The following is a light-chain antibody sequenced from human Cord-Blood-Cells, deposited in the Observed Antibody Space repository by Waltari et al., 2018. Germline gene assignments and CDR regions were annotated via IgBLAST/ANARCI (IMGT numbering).Light chain of an antibody. J-gene: IGKJ1*01. CDR1: QSVSSSY. V-gene: IGKV3-20*01. CDR2: GAS. Sequence: EIVLTQSPGTLSLSPGERATLSCRASQSVSSSYLAWYQQNPGQAPRLLSYGASSRATGIPDRFSGSGSGTDFTLTISRLEPEDFAVYYCQQYGSSPTFGQGTKVEIK. CDR3: QQYGSSPT.